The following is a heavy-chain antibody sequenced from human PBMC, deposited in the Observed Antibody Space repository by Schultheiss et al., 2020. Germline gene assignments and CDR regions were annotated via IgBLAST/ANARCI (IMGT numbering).Heavy chain of an antibody. CDR1: GGSISSGSYY. CDR3: ARDRPAYEDSSGSSYGMDV. CDR2: IYDSGTTRRT. Sequence: SETLSLTCTVSGGSISSGSYYWSWIRQPPGKGLEWIGYIYDSGTTRRTKSNPSLKRGVTMSVDTSKNQFSLKLSSVTDADSAVYYCARDRPAYEDSSGSSYGMDVWGQGTTVNGSS. J-gene: IGHJ6*02. D-gene: IGHD3-22*01. V-gene: IGHV4-61*01.